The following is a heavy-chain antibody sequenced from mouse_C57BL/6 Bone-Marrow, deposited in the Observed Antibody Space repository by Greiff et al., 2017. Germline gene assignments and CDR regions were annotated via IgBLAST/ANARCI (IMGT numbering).Heavy chain of an antibody. Sequence: EVHLVESGGGLVKPGGSLKLSCAASGFTFSDYGMQWVRQAPEKGLEWVAYISSGSSTIYYADTVKGRFTISRDNAKNTLFLQMTSLRSEDTAMYYCASAYAMDYWGQGTSVTVSS. CDR2: ISSGSSTI. CDR3: ASAYAMDY. J-gene: IGHJ4*01. V-gene: IGHV5-17*01. CDR1: GFTFSDYG.